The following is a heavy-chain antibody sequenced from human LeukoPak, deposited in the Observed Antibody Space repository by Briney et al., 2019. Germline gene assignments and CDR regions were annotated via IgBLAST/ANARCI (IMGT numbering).Heavy chain of an antibody. CDR2: IKRDGNEK. J-gene: IGHJ5*01. Sequence: GGSLRLSCAASGFTFSSYWMNWVRQAPEKGPEWVANIKRDGNEKNYVDSVKGRFSISRDNAKNSLYLQMDSLRAEDTAVYYCAKEGAYPIITYDSWGQGALVTVSS. CDR3: AKEGAYPIITYDS. D-gene: IGHD3-10*01. CDR1: GFTFSSYW. V-gene: IGHV3-7*01.